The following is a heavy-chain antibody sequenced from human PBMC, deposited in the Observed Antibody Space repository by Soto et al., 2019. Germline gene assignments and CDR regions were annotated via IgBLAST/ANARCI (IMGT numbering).Heavy chain of an antibody. CDR2: IIPIFGTA. CDR3: ARDPTYDYYYYYGMDV. V-gene: IGHV1-69*13. J-gene: IGHJ6*02. CDR1: GGTFNSYA. Sequence: SVKVSCKASGGTFNSYAITWVRQAPGQGLEWMGGIIPIFGTANYAQKFQGRVTITADESTSTAYMELSSLRSEDTAVYYCARDPTYDYYYYYGMDVWGQGTTVTVSS. D-gene: IGHD2-21*01.